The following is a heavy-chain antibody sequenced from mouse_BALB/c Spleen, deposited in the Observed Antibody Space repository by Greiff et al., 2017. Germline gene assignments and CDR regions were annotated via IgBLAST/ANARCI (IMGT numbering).Heavy chain of an antibody. D-gene: IGHD1-1*01. J-gene: IGHJ1*01. CDR2: ISYSGST. V-gene: IGHV3-2*02. CDR3: ARCTASTGWYFDV. CDR1: GYSITSDYA. Sequence: EVKLMESGPGLVKPSQSLSLTCTVTGYSITSDYAWNWIRQFPGNKLEWMGYISYSGSTSYNPSLKSRISITRDTSKNQFFLQLNSVTTEDTATYYCARCTASTGWYFDVWGAGTTVTVSS.